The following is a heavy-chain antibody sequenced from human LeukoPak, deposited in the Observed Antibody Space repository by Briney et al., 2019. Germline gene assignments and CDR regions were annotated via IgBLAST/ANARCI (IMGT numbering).Heavy chain of an antibody. CDR1: GFTVGSNY. Sequence: GGSLRLSCAASGFTVGSNYMSWVRQAPGKGLEWVSVIYGGGSTYYADSVKGRFAISRDNSKNTLYLRMNSLRAEDTAVYYCARGSPYHPLYCGMDVWGQGTTVTVSS. J-gene: IGHJ6*02. CDR3: ARGSPYHPLYCGMDV. CDR2: IYGGGST. D-gene: IGHD2-2*01. V-gene: IGHV3-53*01.